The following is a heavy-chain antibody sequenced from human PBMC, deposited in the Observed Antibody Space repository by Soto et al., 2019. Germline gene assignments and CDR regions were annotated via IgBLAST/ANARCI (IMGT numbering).Heavy chain of an antibody. D-gene: IGHD1-1*01. CDR2: IDPSDSYI. Sequence: PGESVKISFKGSGYKFTNYWLSWVRQTPGKGLEWMGRIDPSDSYINYSPSFRGHVTISIDESISTAHLQWSSLKASDTATYYCAIVTAETAYHYFDFWGQGTLVTVSS. CDR1: GYKFTNYW. J-gene: IGHJ4*02. CDR3: AIVTAETAYHYFDF. V-gene: IGHV5-10-1*01.